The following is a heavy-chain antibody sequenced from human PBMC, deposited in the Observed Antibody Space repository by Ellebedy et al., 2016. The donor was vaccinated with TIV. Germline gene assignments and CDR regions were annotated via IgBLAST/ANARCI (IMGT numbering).Heavy chain of an antibody. D-gene: IGHD5-12*01. Sequence: GGSLRLXXAAFGFTFDDYSMSWVRQAPGKGLEWVSGINWNGGTTYYADSVKGRFTISRDNSKNTLYLQMSSLRAEDTAVYYCARGYDPFDFWGQGTQVTVSS. CDR3: ARGYDPFDF. V-gene: IGHV3-20*03. J-gene: IGHJ4*02. CDR2: INWNGGTT. CDR1: GFTFDDYS.